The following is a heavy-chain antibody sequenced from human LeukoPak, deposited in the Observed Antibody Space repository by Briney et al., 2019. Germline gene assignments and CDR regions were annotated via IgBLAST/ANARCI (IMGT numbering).Heavy chain of an antibody. V-gene: IGHV4-39*01. Sequence: SETLSLTCTVSSGSISSSSYYWGWIRQPPGKGLEWIGSTYYSRSTYYNPSLTSRVTISVDTSKNRFSLKLGSVTAADTAVYYCARPPYVDTAMIGFDPWGQGTLVTVSS. D-gene: IGHD5-18*01. CDR2: TYYSRST. J-gene: IGHJ5*02. CDR1: SGSISSSSYY. CDR3: ARPPYVDTAMIGFDP.